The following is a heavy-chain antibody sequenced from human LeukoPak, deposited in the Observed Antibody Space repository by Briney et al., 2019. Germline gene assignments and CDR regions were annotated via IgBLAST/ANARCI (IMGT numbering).Heavy chain of an antibody. J-gene: IGHJ4*02. CDR1: GFTFSSYW. Sequence: GGSLRLSCAASGFTFSSYWMNWVRQAPGKGLEWVSSISGGGESTYYADSVKGRFTVSRDNSKNTLYLQINSLRGEDTAVYYCAKGKYSSGGVPDYWGQGTLVTVSS. CDR2: ISGGGEST. CDR3: AKGKYSSGGVPDY. D-gene: IGHD6-19*01. V-gene: IGHV3-23*01.